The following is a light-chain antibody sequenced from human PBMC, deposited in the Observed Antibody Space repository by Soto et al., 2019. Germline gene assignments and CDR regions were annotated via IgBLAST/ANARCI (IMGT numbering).Light chain of an antibody. Sequence: EKGLTQSPDTLSVSTGERATFSCRASQSISRTLAWYQQKSGQPPRLVMYDASTRATGFPARFSGSGSGTEFTLTISSLQSEDFAVYYCQQYNKWPGTFGEGTKVAI. J-gene: IGKJ1*01. CDR1: QSISRT. CDR3: QQYNKWPGT. V-gene: IGKV3D-15*01. CDR2: DAS.